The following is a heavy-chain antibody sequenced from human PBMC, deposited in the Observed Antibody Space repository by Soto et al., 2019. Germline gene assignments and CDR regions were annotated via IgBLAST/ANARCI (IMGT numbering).Heavy chain of an antibody. D-gene: IGHD4-17*01. V-gene: IGHV1-2*02. Sequence: QVQLVQSGAEVKKPGASVKVSCKASGYTFTGYYMHWVRQAPGQGLEWMGWINPNSGGTNYAQKFQGRVTMTRDTSISTAHMELSRLRSDDTAVYYCARDFSVTPVYYYYGMDVWGQGTTVTVSS. CDR1: GYTFTGYY. J-gene: IGHJ6*02. CDR2: INPNSGGT. CDR3: ARDFSVTPVYYYYGMDV.